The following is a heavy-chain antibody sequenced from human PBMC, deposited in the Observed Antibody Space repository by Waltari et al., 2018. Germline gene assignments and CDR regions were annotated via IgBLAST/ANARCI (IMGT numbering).Heavy chain of an antibody. D-gene: IGHD5-12*01. Sequence: QLQLQESGPGLVKPSETLSLTCTVSGGSISSSSYYWGWISQPPGKGLEWIGSIYYSGSTYYNPYLKSRVTMTRNTSRSTAYRELSSLRSEDTAVYYCARGTQWLRLPTVYYYYGMDVWGQGTTVTVSS. CDR1: GGSISSSSYY. CDR3: ARGTQWLRLPTVYYYYGMDV. CDR2: IYYSGST. J-gene: IGHJ6*02. V-gene: IGHV4-39*07.